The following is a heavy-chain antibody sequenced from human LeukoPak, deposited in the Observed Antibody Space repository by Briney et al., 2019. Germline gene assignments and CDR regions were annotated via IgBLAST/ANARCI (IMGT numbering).Heavy chain of an antibody. V-gene: IGHV3-9*01. CDR2: ISWNSGSI. D-gene: IGHD3-22*01. CDR3: AESWYYYDSSGPIDY. CDR1: GFTFDDYA. J-gene: IGHJ4*02. Sequence: PGGSLRLSCAASGFTFDDYAMHWVRQAPGKGLEWVSGISWNSGSIGYADSVKGRFTISRDNAKNSLYLQMNSLRAEDTALYYCAESWYYYDSSGPIDYWGQGTLVTVSS.